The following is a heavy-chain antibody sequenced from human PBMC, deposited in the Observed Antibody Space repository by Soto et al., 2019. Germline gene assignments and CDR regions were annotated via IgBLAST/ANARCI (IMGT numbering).Heavy chain of an antibody. V-gene: IGHV3-23*01. J-gene: IGHJ4*02. D-gene: IGHD6-19*01. CDR2: ISGSGAGT. Sequence: EVQLLESGGGLVQPGGSLRLSCAASGFTFTTFAMSWVRQAPGKGLEWVSAISGSGAGTYFADSVKGRFTISRDNSKNTLYLQMNSLRGEDTAVYYCAKESVTVAGSHFGYWGQGTLVTVSS. CDR3: AKESVTVAGSHFGY. CDR1: GFTFTTFA.